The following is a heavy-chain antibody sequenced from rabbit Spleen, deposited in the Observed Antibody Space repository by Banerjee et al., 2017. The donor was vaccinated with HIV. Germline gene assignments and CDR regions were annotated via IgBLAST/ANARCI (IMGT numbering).Heavy chain of an antibody. CDR3: VRDQARMLDL. V-gene: IGHV1S7*01. J-gene: IGHJ3*01. Sequence: QVKETGGGLVQPGGSLTLSCKASGFDFRRYYLTWVRQAPGKGLEWIGYIVPIFGVTYYANWVNGRFTISSHNAQNTLYLQLNSLTAADTATYFCVRDQARMLDLWGQGTLVTVS. CDR1: GFDFRRYY. CDR2: IVPIFGVT.